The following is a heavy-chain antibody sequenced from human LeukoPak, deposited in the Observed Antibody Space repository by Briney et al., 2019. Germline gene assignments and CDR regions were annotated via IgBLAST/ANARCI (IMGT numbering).Heavy chain of an antibody. Sequence: SETLSLTCAVYGGSFSGYYWSWIRQPPGKGLEWIGEINHSGSTNYNPSLKSRVTISVDTSKNQFSLKLSSVTAADTAVYYCARGLRLWFGELGRAYYYGMDVWGQGTTVTVSS. V-gene: IGHV4-34*01. J-gene: IGHJ6*02. CDR1: GGSFSGYY. CDR2: INHSGST. D-gene: IGHD3-10*01. CDR3: ARGLRLWFGELGRAYYYGMDV.